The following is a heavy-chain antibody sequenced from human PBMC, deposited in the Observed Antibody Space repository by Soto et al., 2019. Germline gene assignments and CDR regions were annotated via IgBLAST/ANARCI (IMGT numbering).Heavy chain of an antibody. CDR1: GGSISSGGYS. CDR3: ARHGDYGDYADYYYYYGMNV. J-gene: IGHJ6*02. CDR2: IYYSGST. V-gene: IGHV4-61*08. D-gene: IGHD4-17*01. Sequence: SETLSLTCAVSGGSISSGGYSWSWIRQPPGKGLEWIGCIYYSGSTNYNPSLKSRVTISVDTSKNQFSLKLSSVTAADTAVYYCARHGDYGDYADYYYYYGMNVWGQGTTVTVSS.